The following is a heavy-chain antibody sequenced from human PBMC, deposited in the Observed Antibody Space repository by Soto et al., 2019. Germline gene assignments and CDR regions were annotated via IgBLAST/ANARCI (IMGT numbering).Heavy chain of an antibody. CDR1: GFPFSNYA. J-gene: IGHJ4*02. D-gene: IGHD4-17*01. Sequence: EVQLLESGGGLAQPGGSLRLSCAASGFPFSNYAMSWVRQAPGKGLEWVSTINGGAGSTDYADSVKGRFTISRDDSKNTLYLQMNSLRAEDTAVYYCAKIPIMTTVTHYFDYWGQGTLVTVSS. CDR2: INGGAGST. V-gene: IGHV3-23*01. CDR3: AKIPIMTTVTHYFDY.